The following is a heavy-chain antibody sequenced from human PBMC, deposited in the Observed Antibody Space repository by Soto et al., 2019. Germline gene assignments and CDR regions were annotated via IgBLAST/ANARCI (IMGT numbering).Heavy chain of an antibody. CDR1: GYTFTSYG. Sequence: QVQLVQSGAEVKKPGASVKVSCKASGYTFTSYGISWVRQAPGQGLEWMGWISAYNGNTNYAQKLQGRVTMTTDTPTSTAYMELRSLRSDDTAVYYCARVGGAYYDFWSGYSDAFDIWGQGTMVTVSS. D-gene: IGHD3-3*01. V-gene: IGHV1-18*01. CDR3: ARVGGAYYDFWSGYSDAFDI. J-gene: IGHJ3*02. CDR2: ISAYNGNT.